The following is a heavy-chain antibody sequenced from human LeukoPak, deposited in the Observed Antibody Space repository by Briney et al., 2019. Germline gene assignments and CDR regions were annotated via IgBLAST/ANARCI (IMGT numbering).Heavy chain of an antibody. CDR2: ISSSRDYI. D-gene: IGHD2-15*01. V-gene: IGHV3-21*01. J-gene: IGHJ3*02. Sequence: PGGSLRLSCAASGFTFSIYSMNWVRQAPGKGLEWVSSISSSRDYIYYADSVRGRFTISRDNAQNSLYLQMSSLRAEDTAVYYCARDPGYCSGGSCYPIWGQGTMVTVSS. CDR1: GFTFSIYS. CDR3: ARDPGYCSGGSCYPI.